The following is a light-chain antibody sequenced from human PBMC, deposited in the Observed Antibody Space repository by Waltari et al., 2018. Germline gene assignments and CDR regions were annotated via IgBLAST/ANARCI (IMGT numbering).Light chain of an antibody. Sequence: EIMLTQSPRTLSLCPGERATLSCRASQSISRFLAWYQQKPGQAPRLLIYDASTRATGIPDRFSGSGSGTDFSPTISRLEPEDIAVYYCQKYGSLPATFGQGTKVEIK. CDR2: DAS. V-gene: IGKV3-20*01. J-gene: IGKJ1*01. CDR3: QKYGSLPAT. CDR1: QSISRF.